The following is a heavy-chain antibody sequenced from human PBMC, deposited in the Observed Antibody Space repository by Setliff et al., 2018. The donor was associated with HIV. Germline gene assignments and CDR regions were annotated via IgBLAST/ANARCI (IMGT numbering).Heavy chain of an antibody. D-gene: IGHD2-21*01. Sequence: SETLSLTCTVSGGSINSGSYYWNWIRQPAGKGLEWIGHIYITGDTDYNPSLKSRVTISVDTSKNQVSLKLSSVTAADTAMYYCATYAGNGGGKGYWGQGTLVTVSS. V-gene: IGHV4-61*09. CDR3: ATYAGNGGGKGY. CDR2: IYITGDT. J-gene: IGHJ4*02. CDR1: GGSINSGSYY.